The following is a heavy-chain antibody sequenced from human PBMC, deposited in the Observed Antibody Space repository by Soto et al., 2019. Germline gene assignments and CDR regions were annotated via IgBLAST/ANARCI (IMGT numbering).Heavy chain of an antibody. V-gene: IGHV3-74*01. CDR3: ARGLSVGVPY. J-gene: IGHJ4*02. CDR2: INSDGSST. Sequence: EVQLVESGGGLVQPGGSLRLSCAVSGFTFSNYWMHWVRQAPGKGLVWVSRINSDGSSTSYADSVKGRFTISRDNAKKTLYLEINSLRAEDTAVYYCARGLSVGVPYWGQGTLVTVSS. CDR1: GFTFSNYW. D-gene: IGHD2-15*01.